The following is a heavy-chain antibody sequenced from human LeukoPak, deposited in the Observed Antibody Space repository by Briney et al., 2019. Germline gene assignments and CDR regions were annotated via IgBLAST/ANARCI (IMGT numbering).Heavy chain of an antibody. V-gene: IGHV5-51*01. J-gene: IGHJ6*03. CDR2: IYPDDSGT. Sequence: GESLKISCKGSGYSFARYWIGWVRQMPGKGLEWMGSIYPDDSGTRYSPSFQGQVTISADKSLSTAYLQWSSLKASDTAMYYCARHIYSYDFMIYYMDVWGKGTTVTVSS. D-gene: IGHD5-18*01. CDR1: GYSFARYW. CDR3: ARHIYSYDFMIYYMDV.